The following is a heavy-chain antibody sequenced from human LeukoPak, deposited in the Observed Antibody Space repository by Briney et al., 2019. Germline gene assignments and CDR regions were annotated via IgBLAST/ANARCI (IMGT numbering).Heavy chain of an antibody. CDR2: ISSSSSAT. Sequence: PGGSLRLSCAASGFTFSSYTMNCVRQAPGKGLEWVSSISSSSSATYYAASVKGRFTISRDNAKNSLYLQMNSLRDEDTAVYYCARGALRYSDYWGQGTLVTVSS. V-gene: IGHV3-48*02. CDR3: ARGALRYSDY. CDR1: GFTFSSYT. J-gene: IGHJ4*02. D-gene: IGHD3-9*01.